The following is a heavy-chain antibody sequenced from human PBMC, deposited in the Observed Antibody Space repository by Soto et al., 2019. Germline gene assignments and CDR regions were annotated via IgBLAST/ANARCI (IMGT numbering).Heavy chain of an antibody. CDR2: TSRSGGST. CDR1: GFTFSNYD. D-gene: IGHD6-19*01. Sequence: GGSLRLSCAASGFTFSNYDMSWVRQAPGKGLEWVSGTSRSGGSTYYADSVKGRFAISRDNSKNMVYLQMNSLRADDTAVYYCAKEIVGGSSGWYSGGVDYWGQGTLVTVSS. J-gene: IGHJ4*02. CDR3: AKEIVGGSSGWYSGGVDY. V-gene: IGHV3-23*01.